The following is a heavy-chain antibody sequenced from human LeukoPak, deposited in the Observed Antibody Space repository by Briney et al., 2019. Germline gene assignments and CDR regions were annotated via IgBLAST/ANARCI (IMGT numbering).Heavy chain of an antibody. V-gene: IGHV4-59*01. Sequence: PSETLSLTCTVSGGSISSYYWSWIRQPPGKGLEWIGYIYYSGSTNYNPSLKSRVTISVDTSKNQFSLKLSSVTAADTAVYYCARGLYDYVWGSYRYMNWFDPWGQGTLVTVS. J-gene: IGHJ5*02. CDR3: ARGLYDYVWGSYRYMNWFDP. D-gene: IGHD3-16*02. CDR1: GGSISSYY. CDR2: IYYSGST.